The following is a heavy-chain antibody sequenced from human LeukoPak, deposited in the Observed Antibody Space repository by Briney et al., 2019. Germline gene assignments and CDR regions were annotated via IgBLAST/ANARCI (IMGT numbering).Heavy chain of an antibody. V-gene: IGHV3-30*02. CDR1: GFTFSSYG. CDR3: AREAVVVAATLDY. CDR2: IRYDGSNK. Sequence: PGGSLRLSCAASGFTFSSYGMHWVRQAPGKGLEWVAFIRYDGSNKYYADSVKGRFTIFRDNSKNTLYLQMNSLRAEDTAVYYCAREAVVVAATLDYWGQGTLVTVSS. D-gene: IGHD2-15*01. J-gene: IGHJ4*02.